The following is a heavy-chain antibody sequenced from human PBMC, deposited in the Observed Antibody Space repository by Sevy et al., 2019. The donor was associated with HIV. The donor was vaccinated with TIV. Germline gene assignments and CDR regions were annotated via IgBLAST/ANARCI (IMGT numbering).Heavy chain of an antibody. CDR1: GFTXSXYX. CDR3: ARDQLGXPGXXAXXI. V-gene: IGHV3-30-3*01. CDR2: ISYDXSNK. J-gene: IGHJ3*02. D-gene: IGHD1-1*01. Sequence: GGSLRLSCAASGFTXSXYXMHWVRQAPGKGLEWVAVISYDXSNKYYADSVKGRFTISRDNSKNTLYLQMNSLRAEDTAVYYCARDQLGXPGXXAXXIWGQGTMVTVSS.